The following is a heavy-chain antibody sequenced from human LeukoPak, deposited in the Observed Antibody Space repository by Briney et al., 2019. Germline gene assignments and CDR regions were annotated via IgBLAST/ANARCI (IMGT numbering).Heavy chain of an antibody. CDR3: AKDRAMVRGVTKD. CDR2: ISGSGGST. D-gene: IGHD3-10*01. Sequence: GGSLRLSCAASGFTFSSYAMSWVRQAPGKGLEWVSAISGSGGSTYCADSVKGRFTISRDNSKNTLYLQMNSLRAEDTAVYYCAKDRAMVRGVTKDWGQGTLVTVSS. V-gene: IGHV3-23*01. J-gene: IGHJ4*02. CDR1: GFTFSSYA.